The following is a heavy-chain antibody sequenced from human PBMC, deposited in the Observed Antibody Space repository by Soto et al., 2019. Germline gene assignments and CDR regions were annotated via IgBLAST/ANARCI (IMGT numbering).Heavy chain of an antibody. D-gene: IGHD3-3*01. CDR2: IYPGDSDT. V-gene: IGHV5-51*07. CDR1: R. J-gene: IGHJ4*02. CDR3: ARHACRNDFRSSCDY. Sequence: RKSGVQEKRVKGLEWMGIIYPGDSDTRYSPSFQGQVTISADKSISTAYLQWSSVKASDAAMYYCARHACRNDFRSSCDYWGKG.